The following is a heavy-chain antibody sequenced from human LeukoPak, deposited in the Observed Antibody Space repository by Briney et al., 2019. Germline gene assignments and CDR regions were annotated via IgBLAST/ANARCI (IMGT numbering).Heavy chain of an antibody. CDR3: ARDRYSSHDY. Sequence: GGSLRLSCAASGFTFSSYWMYWVRQAPGKGLVWVSHIKGDGSITTYADPVKGRFTISRDNAKNTLYLQMNSLRAEDTAVYYCARDRYSSHDYWGQGTLVTVSS. J-gene: IGHJ4*02. D-gene: IGHD5-18*01. CDR1: GFTFSSYW. V-gene: IGHV3-74*01. CDR2: IKGDGSIT.